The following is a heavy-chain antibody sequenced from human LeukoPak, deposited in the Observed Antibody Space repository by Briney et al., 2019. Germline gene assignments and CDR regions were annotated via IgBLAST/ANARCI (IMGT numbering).Heavy chain of an antibody. D-gene: IGHD1-26*01. CDR2: ISSSSSYI. CDR1: GFTFSSYS. CDR3: ARLELKWELPRSFDY. Sequence: GGSLRLSCAASGFTFSSYSMNWVRQAPGKGLEWVSSISSSSSYIYYADSVKGRFTISRDNAKNSLYLQMNSLRAEDTAVYYCARLELKWELPRSFDYWGQGTLVTVSS. J-gene: IGHJ4*02. V-gene: IGHV3-21*01.